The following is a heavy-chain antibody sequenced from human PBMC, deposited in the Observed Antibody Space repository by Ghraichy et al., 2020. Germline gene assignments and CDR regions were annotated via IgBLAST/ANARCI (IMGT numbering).Heavy chain of an antibody. V-gene: IGHV1-69*06. CDR1: GGTFSSYA. CDR2: IIPIFGTA. D-gene: IGHD6-6*01. J-gene: IGHJ6*03. CDR3: ARDLEYSSSSLVYMDV. Sequence: SVKVSFKASGGTFSSYAISWVRQAPGQGLEWMGGIIPIFGTANYAQKFQGRVTITADKSTSTAYMELSSLRSEDTAVYYCARDLEYSSSSLVYMDVWGKGTTVTVSS.